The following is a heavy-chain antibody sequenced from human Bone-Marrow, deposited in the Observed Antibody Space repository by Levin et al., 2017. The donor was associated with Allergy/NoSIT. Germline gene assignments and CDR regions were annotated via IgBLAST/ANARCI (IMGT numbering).Heavy chain of an antibody. V-gene: IGHV3-11*01. Sequence: LSLTCAASGFTFRDYYMSWIRQAPGKGLEWVSYISSSGSTIYYADSVKGRFTISRDNAKNSLYLQMNSLRAEDTAVYYCARRFLEWLYPPGNPYNWFDPWGQGTLVTVSS. CDR1: GFTFRDYY. D-gene: IGHD3-3*01. CDR3: ARRFLEWLYPPGNPYNWFDP. J-gene: IGHJ5*02. CDR2: ISSSGSTI.